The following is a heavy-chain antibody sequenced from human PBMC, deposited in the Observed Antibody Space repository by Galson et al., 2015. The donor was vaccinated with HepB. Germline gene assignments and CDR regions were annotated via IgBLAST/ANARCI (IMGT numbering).Heavy chain of an antibody. CDR3: AGEQGYCSSTSCYRRSRAIDY. D-gene: IGHD2-2*01. CDR1: GFTFSDYY. V-gene: IGHV3-11*01. Sequence: SLRLSCAASGFTFSDYYMSWIRQAPGKGLEWVSYISSSGSTIYYADSVKGRFTISRDNAKNSLYLQMNSLRAEDTAVYYCAGEQGYCSSTSCYRRSRAIDYWGQGTLVTVSS. CDR2: ISSSGSTI. J-gene: IGHJ4*02.